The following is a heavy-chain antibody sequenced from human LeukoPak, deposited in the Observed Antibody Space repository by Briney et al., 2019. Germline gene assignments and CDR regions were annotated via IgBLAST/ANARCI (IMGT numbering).Heavy chain of an antibody. V-gene: IGHV4-31*03. Sequence: SETLSLTCTVSGGSISSGGYYWSWIRQHPGKGLEWIGYIYYSGSTYYNPSLKSRVTISVDTSKNQFSLKLSPVTAADTAVYYCARVTESGRRGYFDYWGQGTLVTVSS. D-gene: IGHD1-26*01. CDR2: IYYSGST. CDR3: ARVTESGRRGYFDY. J-gene: IGHJ4*02. CDR1: GGSISSGGYY.